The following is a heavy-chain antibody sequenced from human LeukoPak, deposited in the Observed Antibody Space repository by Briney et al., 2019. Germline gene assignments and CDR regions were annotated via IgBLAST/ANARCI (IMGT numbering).Heavy chain of an antibody. CDR3: ASGVNYFDY. Sequence: PGGSLRLSCAASGFTFSNSAMSWVRQAPGKGLEWVSSISSRSSYIFYADSVKGRFTISRDNAKKSLYLQMNSLRAEDTAVYYCASGVNYFDYWGQGTLVTVSS. J-gene: IGHJ4*02. D-gene: IGHD3-3*01. V-gene: IGHV3-21*01. CDR1: GFTFSNSA. CDR2: ISSRSSYI.